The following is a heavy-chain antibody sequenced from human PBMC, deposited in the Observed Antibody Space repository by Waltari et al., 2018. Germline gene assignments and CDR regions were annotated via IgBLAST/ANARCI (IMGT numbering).Heavy chain of an antibody. D-gene: IGHD6-13*01. Sequence: QVQLVQSGAEVKKPGSSVKVSCKASGGTFSSYAISWVRQAPGKGLEWMGGIIPIFGTANYAQKFQGRVTITADESTSTAYMELSSLRSEDTAVYYCARGYSSSWPYYYYGMDVWGQGTTVTVSS. CDR1: GGTFSSYA. CDR2: IIPIFGTA. V-gene: IGHV1-69*01. J-gene: IGHJ6*02. CDR3: ARGYSSSWPYYYYGMDV.